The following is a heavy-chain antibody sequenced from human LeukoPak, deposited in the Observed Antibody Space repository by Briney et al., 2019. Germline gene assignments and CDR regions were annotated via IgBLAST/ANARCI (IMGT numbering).Heavy chain of an antibody. J-gene: IGHJ4*02. CDR2: IFYSGTT. D-gene: IGHD5-12*01. CDR3: ARSVRRGFNFDS. V-gene: IGHV4-39*01. Sequence: PSETLSLTCTVSGGSISTSNYYWGWIRQPPGKGLEWIGNIFYSGTTYFNPSLNSRLTISVDTSKNQFSLKLRSVTAADTAVYYCARSVRRGFNFDSWGQGTLVIVSS. CDR1: GGSISTSNYY.